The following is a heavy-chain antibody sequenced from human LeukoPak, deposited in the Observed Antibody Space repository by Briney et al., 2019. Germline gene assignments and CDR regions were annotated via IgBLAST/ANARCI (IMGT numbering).Heavy chain of an antibody. CDR1: GFTVSSNY. V-gene: IGHV3-53*01. D-gene: IGHD6-13*01. J-gene: IGHJ5*02. Sequence: GGSRRLSCAASGFTVSSNYMSWVRQAPGKGLEWVSVIYSGGSTYYADSVKGRFTISRDNSKNTLYLQMNSLRAEDTAVYYCARDRSSSGYLDWFDPWGQGTLVTVSS. CDR2: IYSGGST. CDR3: ARDRSSSGYLDWFDP.